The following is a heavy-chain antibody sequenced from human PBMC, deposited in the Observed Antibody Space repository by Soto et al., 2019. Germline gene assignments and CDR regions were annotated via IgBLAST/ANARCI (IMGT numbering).Heavy chain of an antibody. D-gene: IGHD3-16*02. CDR1: GFTFSDYY. J-gene: IGHJ4*02. V-gene: IGHV3-11*01. CDR2: ISSSGSTI. CDR3: ARGPYNYVWESDPPHFDY. Sequence: GGSLRLSCAASGFTFSDYYMSWIRQAPGKGLEWVSYISSSGSTIYYADSMKGRFTISRDNAKNSLYLQMNSLRAEDTAVYYCARGPYNYVWESDPPHFDYWGQGTLVTVSS.